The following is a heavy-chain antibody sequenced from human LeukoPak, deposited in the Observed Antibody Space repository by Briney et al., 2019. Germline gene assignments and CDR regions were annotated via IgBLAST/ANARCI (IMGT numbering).Heavy chain of an antibody. CDR1: GYTFNTHW. V-gene: IGHV5-51*01. Sequence: GESLKISCKGSGYTFNTHWIGWVRQMPGKGLEWMGIFYPGDSNTRYSPSFQGQVTISVDKSITTAYLQWTTLKASDTAMYYCARTYCSGGGCLGSFDYWGHGTLVTVSS. J-gene: IGHJ4*01. CDR2: FYPGDSNT. D-gene: IGHD2-15*01. CDR3: ARTYCSGGGCLGSFDY.